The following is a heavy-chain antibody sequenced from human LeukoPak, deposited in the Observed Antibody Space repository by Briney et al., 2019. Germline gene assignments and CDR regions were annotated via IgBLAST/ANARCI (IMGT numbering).Heavy chain of an antibody. V-gene: IGHV4-59*01. D-gene: IGHD3-22*01. J-gene: IGHJ6*02. Sequence: SETLSLTCSVSGGSISSEWWAWIRQPPGKGLEWIGYIYYSGSTNYNPSLKSRVTISVDTSKNQFSLKLSSVTAADTAVYYCARDRSPEHYYDSSHWDYYYGMDVWGQGTTVTVSS. CDR3: ARDRSPEHYYDSSHWDYYYGMDV. CDR2: IYYSGST. CDR1: GGSISSEW.